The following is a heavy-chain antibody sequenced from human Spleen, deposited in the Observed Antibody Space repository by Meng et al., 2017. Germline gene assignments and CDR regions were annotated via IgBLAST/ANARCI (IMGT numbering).Heavy chain of an antibody. D-gene: IGHD4-11*01. CDR1: GGSFSDYY. V-gene: IGHV4-34*01. Sequence: QLQLQQVGAGLCKASSTLSVTCVDSGGSFSDYYWSWIRQPPGKGLEWIGEINHSGSTNYNPSLESRATISVDTSQNNLSLKLSSVTAADSAVYYCARGPTTMAHDFDYWGQGTLVTVSS. CDR3: ARGPTTMAHDFDY. J-gene: IGHJ4*02. CDR2: INHSGST.